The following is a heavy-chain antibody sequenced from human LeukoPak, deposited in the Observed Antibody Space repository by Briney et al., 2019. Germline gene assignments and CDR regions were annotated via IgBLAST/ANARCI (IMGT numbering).Heavy chain of an antibody. Sequence: SVKVSCKASGYTFTGYYMHWVRQAPGQGLEWMGRINPNSGGTNYAQKFQGRVTMTRDTSISTAYMELSRLRSDDTAVYYCARVSESSGWYSFRDYWGQGTLVTASS. V-gene: IGHV1-2*06. CDR2: INPNSGGT. D-gene: IGHD6-19*01. CDR3: ARVSESSGWYSFRDY. J-gene: IGHJ4*02. CDR1: GYTFTGYY.